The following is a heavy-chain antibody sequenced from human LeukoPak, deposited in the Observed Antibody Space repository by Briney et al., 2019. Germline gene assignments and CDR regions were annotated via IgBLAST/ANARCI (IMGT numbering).Heavy chain of an antibody. CDR3: ARDPLGDYGTFDI. J-gene: IGHJ3*02. D-gene: IGHD4-17*01. CDR2: VYSSGST. CDR1: GGSIRSYY. V-gene: IGHV4-4*07. Sequence: PSETLSLTCTVSGGSIRSYYWSWIRQPAGKELEWIGRVYSSGSTNYNPSLESRVTMSADTSSNQFSLRVRSVTAADTAVYYCARDPLGDYGTFDIWGQGTMVTVSS.